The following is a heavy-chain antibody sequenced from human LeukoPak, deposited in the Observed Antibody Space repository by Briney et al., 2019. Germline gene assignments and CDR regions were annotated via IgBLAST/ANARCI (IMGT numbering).Heavy chain of an antibody. V-gene: IGHV3-53*01. CDR2: IYSDNT. CDR3: AKASGYSSSWYISWFDP. CDR1: GFTVSSNS. Sequence: PGGPLRLSCTVSGFTVSSNSMSWVRQAPGKGLEWVSFIYSDNTHYSDSVKGRFTISRDNSKNTLYLQMNSLRAEDTAVYYCAKASGYSSSWYISWFDPWGQGTLVTVSS. D-gene: IGHD6-13*01. J-gene: IGHJ5*02.